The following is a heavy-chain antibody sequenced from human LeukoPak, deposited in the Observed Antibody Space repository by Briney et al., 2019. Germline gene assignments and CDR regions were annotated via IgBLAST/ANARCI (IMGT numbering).Heavy chain of an antibody. CDR2: VTGSGDHST. D-gene: IGHD3-9*01. V-gene: IGHV3-23*01. CDR3: AKDQTGRYFDWFPPGDY. CDR1: GFTFSSYS. Sequence: KAGGSLRLSCAASGFTFSSYSLNWVRQAPGKGLEWVSSVTGSGDHSTYYTDSVKGRFTISRDNSKNTLYLQMNSLRAEDTAVYYCAKDQTGRYFDWFPPGDYWGQGTLVTVSS. J-gene: IGHJ4*02.